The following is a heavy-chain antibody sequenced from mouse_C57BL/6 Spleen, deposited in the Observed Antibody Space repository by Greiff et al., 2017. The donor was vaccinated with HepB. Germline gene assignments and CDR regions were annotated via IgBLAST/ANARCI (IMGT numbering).Heavy chain of an antibody. V-gene: IGHV1-69*01. CDR1: GYTFTSYW. D-gene: IGHD1-1*01. J-gene: IGHJ2*01. Sequence: QVQLQQPGAELVMPGASVKLSCKASGYTFTSYWMHWVKQRPGQDLEWIGEIDPSDSYTNYNQKFKGKSTLTVDKSSSTAYMQLSSLTSEDSAVYYCARDYGSSYGYWGQGTTLTVSS. CDR3: ARDYGSSYGY. CDR2: IDPSDSYT.